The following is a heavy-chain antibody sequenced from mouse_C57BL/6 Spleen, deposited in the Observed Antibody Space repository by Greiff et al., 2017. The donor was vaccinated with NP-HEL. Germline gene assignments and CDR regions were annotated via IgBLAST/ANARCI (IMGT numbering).Heavy chain of an antibody. J-gene: IGHJ4*01. CDR2: IYPGDGDT. CDR1: GYAFSSYW. V-gene: IGHV1-80*01. CDR3: ARKGVIVTKAGDD. D-gene: IGHD2-5*01. Sequence: VKLQESGAELVKPGASVKISCTASGYAFSSYWMTWVKQRPGKGLEWIGRIYPGDGDTNYTGKFKGKATLTADKSSSTAYMQLSSLTSEDSAVYFCARKGVIVTKAGDDWGQGTSLTVSS.